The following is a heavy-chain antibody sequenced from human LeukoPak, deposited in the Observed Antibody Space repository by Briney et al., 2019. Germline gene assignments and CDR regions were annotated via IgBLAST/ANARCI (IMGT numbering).Heavy chain of an antibody. CDR3: ATYQGYNYGPFDY. V-gene: IGHV3-7*05. D-gene: IGHD5-18*01. Sequence: GGSLRLSCAASGFTFSSYWMSWVRQAPGKGLEWVANIKEDGSEQYYVDSVKGRFTIPRDNAKNSLYLQMNSLRAEDTAVYYCATYQGYNYGPFDYWGQGTLVTVSS. CDR2: IKEDGSEQ. CDR1: GFTFSSYW. J-gene: IGHJ4*02.